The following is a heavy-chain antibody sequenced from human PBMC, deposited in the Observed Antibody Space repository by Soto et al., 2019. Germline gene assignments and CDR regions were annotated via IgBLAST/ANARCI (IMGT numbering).Heavy chain of an antibody. CDR2: INSDGSST. CDR3: ATGYVGDTFDY. J-gene: IGHJ4*02. D-gene: IGHD5-18*01. V-gene: IGHV3-74*02. CDR1: GFTFSSYW. Sequence: EVQLLESGGGLVQPGGSLRLSCAASGFTFSSYWMHWVRQAPGKGLVWVSRINSDGSSTSYADSVKGRFTISRDNAKNTLYLQMNSLRAEDTAVYYCATGYVGDTFDYWGQGTLVTVSS.